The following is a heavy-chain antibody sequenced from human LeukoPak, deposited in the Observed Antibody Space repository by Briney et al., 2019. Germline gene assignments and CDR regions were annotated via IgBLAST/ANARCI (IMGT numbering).Heavy chain of an antibody. CDR2: MKPDASHI. V-gene: IGHV3-7*01. Sequence: QPGGSLRLSCAASGFSFSNFWMAWVRQRPGEGLEWVANMKPDASHISYVDSVEGRFTISRDNAKNSLYLQMGSLRAEDTAVYYCVRDSRTYGYFWGRGTLVTVSS. D-gene: IGHD3-10*01. CDR3: VRDSRTYGYF. CDR1: GFSFSNFW. J-gene: IGHJ4*02.